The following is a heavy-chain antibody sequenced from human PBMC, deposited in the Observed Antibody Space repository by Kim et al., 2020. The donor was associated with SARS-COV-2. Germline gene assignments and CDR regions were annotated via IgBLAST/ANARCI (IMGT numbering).Heavy chain of an antibody. V-gene: IGHV3-66*01. CDR1: GFTVSSNY. D-gene: IGHD3-3*01. CDR2: IYSGGST. CDR3: ARDSYYDFWSGYGDYYYYYMDV. Sequence: GGSLRLSCAASGFTVSSNYMSWVRQAPGKGLEWFSVIYSGGSTYYADSVKGRFTISRDNSKNTLYLQMNSLRAEDTAVYYCARDSYYDFWSGYGDYYYYYMDVWGKGTTVTVSS. J-gene: IGHJ6*03.